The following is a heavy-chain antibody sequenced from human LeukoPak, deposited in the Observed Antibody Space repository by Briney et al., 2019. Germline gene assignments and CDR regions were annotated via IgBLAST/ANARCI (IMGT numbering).Heavy chain of an antibody. J-gene: IGHJ4*02. CDR1: GGSFSGYY. D-gene: IGHD6-13*01. CDR3: ARVIFAAAGYFDY. CDR2: INHSGST. V-gene: IGHV4-34*01. Sequence: NPSETLSLTCAVYGGSFSGYYWSWIRQPPGKGLEWIGEINHSGSTNYNPSLKSRVTISVDTSKNQFSLKLSSVTAADTAVYYCARVIFAAAGYFDYWGQGTLVTVSS.